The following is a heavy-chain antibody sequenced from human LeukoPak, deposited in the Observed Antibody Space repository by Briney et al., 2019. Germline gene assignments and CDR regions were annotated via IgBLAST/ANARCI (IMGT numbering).Heavy chain of an antibody. D-gene: IGHD2-2*02. Sequence: GGSLSLSCTASGFTFSTSSMNWVRQAPGKGLEWVSYISSSSNSLYYADSVKGRFTISRDNAKNSLYLQMNSLRAEDTAVYYCASLGCSSTTCYNYWGQGTLVTVSS. V-gene: IGHV3-48*01. CDR3: ASLGCSSTTCYNY. CDR1: GFTFSTSS. CDR2: ISSSSNSL. J-gene: IGHJ4*02.